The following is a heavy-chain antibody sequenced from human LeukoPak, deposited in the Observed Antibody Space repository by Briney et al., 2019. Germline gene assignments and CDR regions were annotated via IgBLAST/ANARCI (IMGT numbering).Heavy chain of an antibody. CDR1: GFIFSNYG. D-gene: IGHD2-2*01. CDR2: IRYDRSNK. V-gene: IGHV3-30*02. Sequence: GGSLTLTCGASGFIFSNYGMHWVRQAPGKELKGVAFIRYDRSNKYYVDSVKGRFIISRDKSKNYLYLHMNSLRADDTAEYYCAKIGYCSSASCLGDTFEIWGRGTMVTVSS. CDR3: AKIGYCSSASCLGDTFEI. J-gene: IGHJ3*02.